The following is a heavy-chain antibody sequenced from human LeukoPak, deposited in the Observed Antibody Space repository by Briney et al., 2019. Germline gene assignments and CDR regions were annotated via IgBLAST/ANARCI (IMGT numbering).Heavy chain of an antibody. V-gene: IGHV4-4*02. J-gene: IGHJ4*02. CDR3: AREELTRPLEYSSSSDGY. CDR1: GGSISSSSW. CDR2: VFHDGSP. D-gene: IGHD6-6*01. Sequence: PSETLSLTCAVSGGSISSSSWWSWVRQPPGKGLEWIGEVFHDGSPNYNPSFRGRVTILVDKSKNQFSLNLGSLTAADTAMYYCAREELTRPLEYSSSSDGYWGQGTLVTVSS.